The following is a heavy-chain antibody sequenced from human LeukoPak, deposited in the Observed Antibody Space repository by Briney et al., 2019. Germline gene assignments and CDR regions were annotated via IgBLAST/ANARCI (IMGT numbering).Heavy chain of an antibody. Sequence: GGSLRLSCAASGFTFSSYGMHWVRQAPGKGLEWVSGVSWNSGSIGYADSVKGRFTISRDNAKNSLYLQMNSLRAEDTALYYCTKDKPPRSSGWYGWFDPWGQGTLVTVSS. CDR1: GFTFSSYG. CDR3: TKDKPPRSSGWYGWFDP. J-gene: IGHJ5*02. CDR2: VSWNSGSI. D-gene: IGHD6-19*01. V-gene: IGHV3-9*01.